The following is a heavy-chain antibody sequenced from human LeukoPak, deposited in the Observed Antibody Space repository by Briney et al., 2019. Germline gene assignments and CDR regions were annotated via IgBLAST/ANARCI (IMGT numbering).Heavy chain of an antibody. V-gene: IGHV5-51*01. CDR3: ARRSDILTGYYEIDY. CDR1: GYSFTSYW. CDR2: IYPGDSDT. D-gene: IGHD3-9*01. Sequence: GESLRISCKGSGYSFTSYWIGWVRQMPGKGLEWMGIIYPGDSDTRYSPSFQGQVTISADKSISTAYLQRSSLKASETAMYYCARRSDILTGYYEIDYWGQGTLVTVSS. J-gene: IGHJ4*02.